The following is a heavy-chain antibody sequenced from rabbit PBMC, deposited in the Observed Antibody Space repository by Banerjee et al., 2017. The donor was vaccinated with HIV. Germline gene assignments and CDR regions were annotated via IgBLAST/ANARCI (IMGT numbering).Heavy chain of an antibody. CDR2: IDTGSSGST. Sequence: QEQLEESGGHLVQPEGSLTLTCTASGFSFSSIYYMCWVRQAPGKGLEWIACIDTGSSGSTYYASWAKGRFTISKTSSTTVTLQMTSLTAADTATYFCARYAGSRVYYGGSNLWGPGTLVTVS. CDR1: GFSFSSIYY. V-gene: IGHV1S45*01. J-gene: IGHJ4*01. CDR3: ARYAGSRVYYGGSNL. D-gene: IGHD1-1*01.